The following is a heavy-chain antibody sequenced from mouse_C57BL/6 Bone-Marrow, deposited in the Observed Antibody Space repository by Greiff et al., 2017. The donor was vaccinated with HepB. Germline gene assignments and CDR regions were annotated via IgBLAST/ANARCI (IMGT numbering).Heavy chain of an antibody. Sequence: KLVESGPGLVKPSQSLFLTCSITGFPITSRYYWIWIRQSPGKPLDWMGYITHSGETFYNPSLQSPISITRETSKNQFFLQLNSVTTEDTAMYYCAGDLYYYGSSYAMDYWGQGTSVTVSS. CDR3: AGDLYYYGSSYAMDY. D-gene: IGHD1-1*01. V-gene: IGHV12-3*01. CDR1: GFPITSRYY. CDR2: ITHSGET. J-gene: IGHJ4*01.